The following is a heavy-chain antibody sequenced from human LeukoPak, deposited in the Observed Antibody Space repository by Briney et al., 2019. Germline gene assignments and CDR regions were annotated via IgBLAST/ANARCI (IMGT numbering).Heavy chain of an antibody. Sequence: SETLSLTCTVSGGSISSSSYYWGWIRQPPGKGLEWIGSIYYSGSIYYNPSLKSRVTISVDTSKNQFSLKLSSVTAADTAVYYCARVRSNYDFWSGYSHAFDIWGQGTMVTVSS. CDR1: GGSISSSSYY. CDR3: ARVRSNYDFWSGYSHAFDI. J-gene: IGHJ3*02. V-gene: IGHV4-39*07. CDR2: IYYSGSI. D-gene: IGHD3-3*01.